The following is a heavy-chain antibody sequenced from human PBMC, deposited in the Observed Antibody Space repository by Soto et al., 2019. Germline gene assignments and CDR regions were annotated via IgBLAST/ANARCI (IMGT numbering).Heavy chain of an antibody. Sequence: PSETLSLTCIVFGGSISSYYWTWIRQPPGKGLEWIGYNYYSGSTNYNPSLKSRVTTSIDTSKNQFSLNLSSVTAADTAVYYCARPHLLAYRDAFDIWGQGTMVTVSS. CDR3: ARPHLLAYRDAFDI. D-gene: IGHD2-8*02. CDR2: NYYSGST. J-gene: IGHJ3*02. V-gene: IGHV4-59*08. CDR1: GGSISSYY.